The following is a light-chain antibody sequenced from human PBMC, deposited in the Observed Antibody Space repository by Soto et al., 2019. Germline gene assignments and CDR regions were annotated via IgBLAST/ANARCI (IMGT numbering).Light chain of an antibody. Sequence: DIVMTQSPDSLAVSLGERATINCKSIHSVLYSSNNKNYLAWYQKKPGQHPKMLIYWASTRESGVPDRFSGSGSGTDFNLTLSRLQAEDGAVYEGQQSYSTTITFCQWTRREI. CDR3: QQSYSTTIT. CDR2: WAS. V-gene: IGKV4-1*01. CDR1: HSVLYSSNNKNY. J-gene: IGKJ5*01.